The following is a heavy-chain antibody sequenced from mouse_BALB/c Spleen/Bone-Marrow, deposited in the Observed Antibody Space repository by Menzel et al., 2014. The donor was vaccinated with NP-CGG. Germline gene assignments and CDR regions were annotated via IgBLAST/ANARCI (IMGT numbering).Heavy chain of an antibody. CDR3: AREGNYFDY. CDR1: GFSLTVYG. CDR2: IWGDGIT. Sequence: QVQLQQSGPGLVAPSQSLSITCTVSGFSLTVYGVNWVRQPPGKGLEWLGMIWGDGITDYNSAFKSRLSISKDDSKSQVFLKMSSLQTDDTAKYYCAREGNYFDYWGQGTTLTVSS. V-gene: IGHV2-6-7*01. J-gene: IGHJ2*01.